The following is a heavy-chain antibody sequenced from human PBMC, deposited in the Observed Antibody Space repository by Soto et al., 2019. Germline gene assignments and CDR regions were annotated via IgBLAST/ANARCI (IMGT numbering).Heavy chain of an antibody. Sequence: PGGSLRLSCAASGFTFSSYGMHWVRQAPGKGLEWVAVISYDGSNKYYADSVKGRFTISRDNSKNTLYLQMNSLRAEDTAVYYCAKDRIAVAGYYYYGMDVWGQGTTVTVSS. D-gene: IGHD6-19*01. V-gene: IGHV3-30*18. CDR1: GFTFSSYG. J-gene: IGHJ6*02. CDR2: ISYDGSNK. CDR3: AKDRIAVAGYYYYGMDV.